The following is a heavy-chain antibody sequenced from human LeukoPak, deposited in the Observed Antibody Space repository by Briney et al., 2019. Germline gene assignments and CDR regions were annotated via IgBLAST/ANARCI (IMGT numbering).Heavy chain of an antibody. J-gene: IGHJ4*02. CDR3: ARSVPDYARFDY. CDR2: LKTKYHQV. D-gene: IGHD4-17*01. CDR1: GFTFSDYA. V-gene: IGHV3-23*05. Sequence: QTGGSLRLSCAASGFTFSDYAMNGVRQAPGKGREWVSTLKTKYHQVYYAESVRGRFTISTDNSRNTVFLQMNSLRADDTALYYCARSVPDYARFDYWGQGALVPVSS.